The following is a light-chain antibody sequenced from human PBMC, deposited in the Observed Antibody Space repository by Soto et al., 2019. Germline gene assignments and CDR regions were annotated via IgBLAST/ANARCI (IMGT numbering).Light chain of an antibody. CDR1: QSVSHNH. Sequence: EIVLTQSQGTLSLSPGERATLSGRASQSVSHNHLAWYQQKPGQAPRLLIYVASNRATAFPDRFSGSGSGTDFTLTISRLEPEYFAVYYCQDYGSSPYTFGQGTKLEIK. CDR2: VAS. CDR3: QDYGSSPYT. V-gene: IGKV3-20*01. J-gene: IGKJ2*01.